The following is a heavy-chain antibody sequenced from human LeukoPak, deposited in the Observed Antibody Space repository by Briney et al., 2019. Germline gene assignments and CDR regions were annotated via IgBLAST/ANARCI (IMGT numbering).Heavy chain of an antibody. J-gene: IGHJ5*02. CDR1: GGTFGSYA. Sequence: GASVKVSCKASGGTFGSYAISWVRQAPGQGLEWMGGIIPIFGTANHAQKFQGRVTITTDESTSTAYMELSSLRSEDTAVYYCANYGDYVSWFDPWGQGTLVTVSS. V-gene: IGHV1-69*05. CDR3: ANYGDYVSWFDP. D-gene: IGHD4-17*01. CDR2: IIPIFGTA.